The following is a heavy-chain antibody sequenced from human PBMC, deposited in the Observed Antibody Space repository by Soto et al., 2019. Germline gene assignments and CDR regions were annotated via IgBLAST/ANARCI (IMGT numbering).Heavy chain of an antibody. Sequence: LRLSCAASGFTFSSYAMSWVRQAPGKGLEWVSTISGSGGSTYYADSVKGRFTISRDNSKNTLYVQMNSLRAEDTAFYYCATYSSPDYWGQGTLVTVSS. CDR3: ATYSSPDY. D-gene: IGHD6-13*01. CDR2: ISGSGGST. CDR1: GFTFSSYA. V-gene: IGHV3-23*01. J-gene: IGHJ4*02.